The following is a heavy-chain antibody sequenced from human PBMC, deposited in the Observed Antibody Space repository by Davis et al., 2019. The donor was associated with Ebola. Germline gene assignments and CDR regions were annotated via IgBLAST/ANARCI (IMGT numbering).Heavy chain of an antibody. CDR1: GFTFSSYW. CDR3: AKSDWFDP. CDR2: IKSDGSST. V-gene: IGHV3-74*01. J-gene: IGHJ5*02. Sequence: HTGGSLRLSCAASGFTFSSYWMHWVRQVPGKGLVWVSRIKSDGSSTSYADSVKGRFTISRDNAKNTLYLQMNSLRAEDTAVYYCAKSDWFDPWGQGTLVTVSS.